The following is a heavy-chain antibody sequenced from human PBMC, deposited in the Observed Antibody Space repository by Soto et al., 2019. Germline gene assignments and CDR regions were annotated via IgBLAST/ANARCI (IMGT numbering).Heavy chain of an antibody. CDR1: GFTFTSSA. CDR2: IVVGSGNT. CDR3: AAADSSSSPWYYYYGMDV. J-gene: IGHJ6*02. D-gene: IGHD6-6*01. Sequence: KVSCNASGFTFTSSAVQWVRQARGQRLEWIGWIVVGSGNTNYAQKFQERVTITRDMSTSTAYMELSSLRSEDTAVYYCAAADSSSSPWYYYYGMDVWGQGTTVTVSS. V-gene: IGHV1-58*01.